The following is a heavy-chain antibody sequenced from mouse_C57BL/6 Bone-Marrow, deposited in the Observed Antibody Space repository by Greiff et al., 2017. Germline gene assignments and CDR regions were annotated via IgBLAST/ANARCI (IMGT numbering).Heavy chain of an antibody. D-gene: IGHD1-1*01. V-gene: IGHV5-6*01. J-gene: IGHJ2*01. Sequence: EVQLVESGGDLVKPGGSLKLSCAASGFTFSSYGMSWVRQTPDKRLEWVATISSGGSYTYYPDSVKGRFTISRDNAKNPLYLQMSSLKSEDTAMYYCARLITTVVAKGFDYWGQGTTLTVSS. CDR1: GFTFSSYG. CDR2: ISSGGSYT. CDR3: ARLITTVVAKGFDY.